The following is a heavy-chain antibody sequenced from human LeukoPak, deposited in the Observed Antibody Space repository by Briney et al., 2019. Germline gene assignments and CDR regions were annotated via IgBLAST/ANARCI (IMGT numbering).Heavy chain of an antibody. Sequence: GGSLRLSCAASGFTFSSYAMHWVRQAPGKGLEGVAVISYDGSNKYYADSVKGRFTISRDNSKNTLHLQMNSLGAEDTAVYYCARGIVATIRSRYYYYGMDVWGQGTTVTVSS. CDR2: ISYDGSNK. J-gene: IGHJ6*02. D-gene: IGHD5-12*01. V-gene: IGHV3-30*04. CDR1: GFTFSSYA. CDR3: ARGIVATIRSRYYYYGMDV.